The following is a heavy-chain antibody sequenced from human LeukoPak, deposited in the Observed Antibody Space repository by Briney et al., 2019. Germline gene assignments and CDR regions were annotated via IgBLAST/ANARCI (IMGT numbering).Heavy chain of an antibody. Sequence: PSQTLSLTCTVSGGSISSGSYYWSWIRQPAGKGLEWIGRIYTSGSTNYNPSLKSRVTISVDTSKNQFSLKLSSVTAADTAVYYCARDALGIWYFDLWGRGTLVTVSS. CDR1: GGSISSGSYY. V-gene: IGHV4-61*02. J-gene: IGHJ2*01. CDR2: IYTSGST. D-gene: IGHD7-27*01. CDR3: ARDALGIWYFDL.